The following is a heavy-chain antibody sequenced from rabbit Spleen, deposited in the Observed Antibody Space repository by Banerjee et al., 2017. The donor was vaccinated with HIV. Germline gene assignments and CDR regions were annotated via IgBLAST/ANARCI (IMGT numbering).Heavy chain of an antibody. J-gene: IGHJ4*01. CDR3: ATTNSDSWDFFEL. CDR1: GFDFTNYYY. D-gene: IGHD2-1*01. CDR2: IGVGSGNN. V-gene: IGHV1S45*01. Sequence: QEQLTETGGDLVQPGGSLTLSCKASGFDFTNYYYMCWVRQAPGKGLEWIACIGVGSGNNYYASWAKGRFTVSKTSSTTVTLQMTSLTVADTATYFCATTNSDSWDFFELWGPGTLVTVS.